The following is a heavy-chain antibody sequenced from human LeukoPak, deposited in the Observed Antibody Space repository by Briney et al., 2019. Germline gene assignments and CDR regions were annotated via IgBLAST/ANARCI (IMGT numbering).Heavy chain of an antibody. D-gene: IGHD3-10*01. Sequence: SETLSLTCTVSGGSISSYYCSWIRQPPGKGLEWIGYISYSGSTNYNPSLKSRVTISVDTSKNQFSLKLTSVTAADTAVYFCARTYIASSGYWFDPWGQGTLVTVSS. J-gene: IGHJ5*02. V-gene: IGHV4-59*08. CDR2: ISYSGST. CDR1: GGSISSYY. CDR3: ARTYIASSGYWFDP.